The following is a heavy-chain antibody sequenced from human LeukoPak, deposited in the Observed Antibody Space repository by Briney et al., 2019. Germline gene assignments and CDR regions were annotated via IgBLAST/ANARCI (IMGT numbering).Heavy chain of an antibody. CDR1: GFTFSDYA. CDR2: ISWNSGSM. CDR3: AKDLYTGYFDAFDM. J-gene: IGHJ3*02. Sequence: PGGSLRLSCAASGFTFSDYAMHCVRQAPGKGLEWVSGISWNSGSMGYADSVKGRFTISRDNAKNSLYLQMNSLRAEDTALYYCAKDLYTGYFDAFDMWGQGTMVTVSS. D-gene: IGHD1-26*01. V-gene: IGHV3-9*01.